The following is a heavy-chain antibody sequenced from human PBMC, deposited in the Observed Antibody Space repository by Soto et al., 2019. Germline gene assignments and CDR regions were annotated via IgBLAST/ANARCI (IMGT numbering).Heavy chain of an antibody. D-gene: IGHD3-16*01. CDR1: GFTFSSYS. CDR2: ISSSSSTI. V-gene: IGHV3-48*02. Sequence: EVQLVESGGGLVQPGGSLRLSCAASGFTFSSYSMNWVRQAPGKGLEWVSYISSSSSTIYYADSVKGRFTISRDNAKNSPDRQRNSLRDEDTAVYYWARGGTRGGFLNWFDPWGQGTLVTVSS. CDR3: ARGGTRGGFLNWFDP. J-gene: IGHJ5*02.